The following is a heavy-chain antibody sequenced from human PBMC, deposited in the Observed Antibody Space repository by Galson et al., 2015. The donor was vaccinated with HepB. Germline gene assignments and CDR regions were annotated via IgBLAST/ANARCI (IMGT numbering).Heavy chain of an antibody. D-gene: IGHD2-15*01. CDR2: ISSSDSRI. J-gene: IGHJ6*02. CDR1: GFIFRSYE. V-gene: IGHV3-48*03. CDR3: ARGWPEAYIVVPPYHGMDV. Sequence: SLRLSCAASGFIFRSYEMNWVRQAPGKGLEWVSYISSSDSRIYYADSVKGRFNISRDNAKNSLYLKMNSLRAEDTAVYYCARGWPEAYIVVPPYHGMDVWGQGTTVTVSS.